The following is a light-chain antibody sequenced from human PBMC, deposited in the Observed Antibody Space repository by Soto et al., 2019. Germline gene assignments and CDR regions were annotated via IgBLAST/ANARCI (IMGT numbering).Light chain of an antibody. Sequence: EVVLTQSPGTLSLSPGERATLSCRASQSVSSNYLAWYQQKPGQAPRLLIYGASSRVTDIPDRFSGSGSGTDFTLTISRLEPEDFAVYYCQQFETSSMYTFGQGTKLEIK. CDR2: GAS. CDR3: QQFETSSMYT. V-gene: IGKV3-20*01. CDR1: QSVSSNY. J-gene: IGKJ2*01.